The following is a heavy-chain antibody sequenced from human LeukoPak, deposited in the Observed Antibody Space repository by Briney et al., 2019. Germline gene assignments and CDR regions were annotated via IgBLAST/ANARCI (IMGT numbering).Heavy chain of an antibody. Sequence: PSETLSLTCTVSGGSISSYYWSWIRQPPGKGLEWIGYIYYSGSTNYNPSLKSRVTISVDTSKNQFSLKLSSVTAADTAVYYCARWMGYYDSSGYVYAFDIWGQGTMVTVSS. J-gene: IGHJ3*02. CDR3: ARWMGYYDSSGYVYAFDI. V-gene: IGHV4-59*01. CDR1: GGSISSYY. D-gene: IGHD3-22*01. CDR2: IYYSGST.